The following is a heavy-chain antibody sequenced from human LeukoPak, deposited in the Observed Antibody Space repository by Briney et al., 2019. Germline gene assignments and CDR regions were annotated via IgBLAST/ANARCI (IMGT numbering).Heavy chain of an antibody. CDR2: IYHSGST. CDR3: ARDLER. CDR1: GYSISSGYY. V-gene: IGHV4-38-2*02. Sequence: PSETLSLTCTVSGYSISSGYYWSWIRQPPGKGLEWIGYIYHSGSTYYNPSLKSRVTISVDRSKNQFSLKLSSVTAADTAVYYCARDLERWGQGTLVTVSS. J-gene: IGHJ4*02.